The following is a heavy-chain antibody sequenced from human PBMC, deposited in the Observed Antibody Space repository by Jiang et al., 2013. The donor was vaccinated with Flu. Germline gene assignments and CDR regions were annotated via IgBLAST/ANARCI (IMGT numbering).Heavy chain of an antibody. CDR3: AKSSSSHYYYYYMDV. CDR2: ITGSAGST. D-gene: IGHD6-6*01. Sequence: VQLLESGGGLVQPGGSLRLSCAASGFTFSSYAMNWVRQAPGKGLEWVSGITGSAGSTYYADSVKGRFTISRDNSKKMLYLQMNSLRAEDTAVYYCAKSSSSHYYYYYMDVWGKGTTVTVS. CDR1: GFTFSSYA. J-gene: IGHJ6*03. V-gene: IGHV3-23*01.